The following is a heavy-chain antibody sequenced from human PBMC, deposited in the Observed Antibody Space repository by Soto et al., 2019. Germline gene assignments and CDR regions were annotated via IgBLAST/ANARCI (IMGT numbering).Heavy chain of an antibody. Sequence: ASVKVSCKVSGYTLTELSMHWVRQAPGKGLEWMGGFDPEDGETIYAQKFQVRVTMTEDTSTDTAYMELSSLISEDTAVYYCSIYSSSSPYYVDYCGDGTLVTFSS. J-gene: IGHJ4*01. D-gene: IGHD6-6*01. CDR3: SIYSSSSPYYVDY. CDR2: FDPEDGET. V-gene: IGHV1-24*01. CDR1: GYTLTELS.